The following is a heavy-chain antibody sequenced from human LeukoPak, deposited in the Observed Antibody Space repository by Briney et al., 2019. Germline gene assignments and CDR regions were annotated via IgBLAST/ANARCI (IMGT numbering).Heavy chain of an antibody. CDR2: IYSGGST. V-gene: IGHV3-53*01. J-gene: IGHJ4*02. CDR3: AKIPTIGWGDY. D-gene: IGHD2-2*01. Sequence: PGGSLRLSCAASGFTVSSNYMSWVRQAPGKGLEWVSVIYSGGSTYYADSVKGRFTISRDNSKNTLYLQMNSLRAEDTAVYYCAKIPTIGWGDYWGQGTLVTVSS. CDR1: GFTVSSNY.